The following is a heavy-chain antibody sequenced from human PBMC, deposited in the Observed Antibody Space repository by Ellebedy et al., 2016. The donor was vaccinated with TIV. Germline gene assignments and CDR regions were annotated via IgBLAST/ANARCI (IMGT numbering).Heavy chain of an antibody. CDR1: GFSFSSYW. Sequence: GESLKISXEASGFSFSSYWMHWVRQAPGKGLVWVSRINSDGSNTNYADSVKGRFTISRDNAKNTLYLQMNSLRAEDTAVYYCANIRGAMIWGQGILVTVSS. CDR2: INSDGSNT. J-gene: IGHJ4*02. CDR3: ANIRGAMI. D-gene: IGHD3-10*01. V-gene: IGHV3-74*01.